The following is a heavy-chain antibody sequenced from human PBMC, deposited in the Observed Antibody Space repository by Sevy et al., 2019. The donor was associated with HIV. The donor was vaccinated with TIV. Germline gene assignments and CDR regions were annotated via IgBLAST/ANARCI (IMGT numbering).Heavy chain of an antibody. CDR3: ARAAANYYYAMDV. CDR1: GDSISGYY. V-gene: IGHV4-59*01. CDR2: IYYNGRT. Sequence: SETLSLTCTVFGDSISGYYWSWIRQSPGKGLQWFGYIYYNGRTNYDPSLKSRVTISTDTSKNQFSLKLSSVTAADTAIYYCARAAANYYYAMDVWGQGTTVTVSS. J-gene: IGHJ6*02.